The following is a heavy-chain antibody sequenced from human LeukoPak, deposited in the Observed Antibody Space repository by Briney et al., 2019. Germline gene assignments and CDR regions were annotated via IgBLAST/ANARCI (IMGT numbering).Heavy chain of an antibody. D-gene: IGHD6-13*01. CDR3: AIGAAAGNWFDA. CDR2: SNPNIWGT. J-gene: IGHJ5*02. CDR1: GYSFTDHY. V-gene: IGHV1-2*02. Sequence: ASVKVSCTASGYSFTDHYIHWVRQPPGQGLEWVGWSNPNIWGTEYAQRFQGKVTMTRDTSISTVYMELRRLKFDGTAVYYCAIGAAAGNWFDAWGQGSLVTVSS.